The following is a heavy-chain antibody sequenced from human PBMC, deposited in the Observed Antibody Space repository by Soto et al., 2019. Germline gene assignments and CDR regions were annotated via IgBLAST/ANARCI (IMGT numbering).Heavy chain of an antibody. CDR1: RYTFTSYW. Sequence: PGECLKSSCKGSRYTFTSYWISWVRQMPGKGLEWMGIIYPGDSDTRYSPSFQGQVTISADKSISTAYLQWSSLKASDTAMYYCARGGTYDFADGFDIWGQGTMVTVSS. CDR3: ARGGTYDFADGFDI. V-gene: IGHV5-51*01. CDR2: IYPGDSDT. J-gene: IGHJ3*02. D-gene: IGHD3-3*01.